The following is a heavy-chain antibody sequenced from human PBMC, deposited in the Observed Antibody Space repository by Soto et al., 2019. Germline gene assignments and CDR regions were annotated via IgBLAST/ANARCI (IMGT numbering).Heavy chain of an antibody. V-gene: IGHV3-64*01. J-gene: IGHJ6*02. D-gene: IGHD2-15*01. CDR1: GFTFSSYA. CDR2: ISSNGGST. Sequence: GGSLRLSCAASGFTFSSYAMHWVRQAPGKGLEYVSAISSNGGSTYYANSVKGRFTISRDNSKNTLYLQMGSLRAEDMAVYYCARGVVVVAATYGMDVWGQGTTVTSP. CDR3: ARGVVVVAATYGMDV.